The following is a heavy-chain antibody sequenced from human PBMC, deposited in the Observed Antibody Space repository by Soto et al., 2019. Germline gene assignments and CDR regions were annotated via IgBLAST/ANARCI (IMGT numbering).Heavy chain of an antibody. D-gene: IGHD6-13*01. CDR1: VGSISSVGYY. Sequence: TLSLTCTVSVGSISSVGYYWSWIRQHPGKGLEWIGYIYSRGSTYYNPSLKSRVTISVDTSKNQFSLKLSSVTAADTAVYYCARDGLYSSSRNWFDPWGQGTLVTVSS. J-gene: IGHJ5*02. CDR3: ARDGLYSSSRNWFDP. V-gene: IGHV4-31*03. CDR2: IYSRGST.